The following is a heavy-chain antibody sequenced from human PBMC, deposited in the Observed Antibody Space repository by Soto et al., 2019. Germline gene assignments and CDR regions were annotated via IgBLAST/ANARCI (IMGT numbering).Heavy chain of an antibody. V-gene: IGHV2-5*02. CDR2: IYWDDDK. CDR3: AHAKAGDGYFDL. D-gene: IGHD7-27*01. Sequence: QITLKESGPTLVKPTQTLTLTCTCSGFSLSTNEEGVGWIRQPPGKALEWLALIYWDDDKRYSPSLKSRLTITQDTSKNQVVLTMTNMDPVDTATYYCAHAKAGDGYFDLWGRGTLVTVSS. J-gene: IGHJ2*01. CDR1: GFSLSTNEEG.